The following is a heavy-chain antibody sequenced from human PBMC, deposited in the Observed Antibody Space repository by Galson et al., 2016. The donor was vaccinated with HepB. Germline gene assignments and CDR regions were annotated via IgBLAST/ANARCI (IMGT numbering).Heavy chain of an antibody. Sequence: SLRLSCAASGVTLSSYWMHWVRQAPGKGLVWVSRINSDGSTKNYAGSVKGRFTISRDNAENTLYLQMNSLRAEDTAVYFCARTPGHNYGSHLDLWGQGTLITVSS. J-gene: IGHJ5*02. CDR3: ARTPGHNYGSHLDL. CDR2: INSDGSTK. CDR1: GVTLSSYW. D-gene: IGHD5-18*01. V-gene: IGHV3-74*01.